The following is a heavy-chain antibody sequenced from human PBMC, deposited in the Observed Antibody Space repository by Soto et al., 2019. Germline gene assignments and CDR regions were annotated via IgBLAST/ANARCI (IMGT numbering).Heavy chain of an antibody. CDR2: ISAYNGNT. CDR3: AREDIVVVPAAIGYYYGMDV. J-gene: IGHJ6*02. Sequence: ASVKVSCKASGYTFTIYGISCVLQSALQWLDWMGCISAYNGNTNYAQKLQGRVTMTTDTSTSTAYMELRSLRSDDTAVYYCAREDIVVVPAAIGYYYGMDVWGQGTTVTVSS. V-gene: IGHV1-18*04. D-gene: IGHD2-2*02. CDR1: GYTFTIYG.